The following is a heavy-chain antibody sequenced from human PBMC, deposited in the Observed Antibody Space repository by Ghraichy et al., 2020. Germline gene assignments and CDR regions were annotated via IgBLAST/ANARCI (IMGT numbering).Heavy chain of an antibody. CDR2: ISYDGSNK. D-gene: IGHD1-26*01. CDR3: ARVGGVGATRGWFDP. V-gene: IGHV3-30-3*01. Sequence: GGSLRLSCAASGFTFSSYAMHWVRQAPGKGLEWVAVISYDGSNKYYADSVKGRFTISRDNSKNTLYLQMNSLRAEDTAVYYCARVGGVGATRGWFDPWAREPWSPSPQ. CDR1: GFTFSSYA. J-gene: IGHJ5*02.